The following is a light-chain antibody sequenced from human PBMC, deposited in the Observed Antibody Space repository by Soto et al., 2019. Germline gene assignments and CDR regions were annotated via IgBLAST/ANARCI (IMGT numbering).Light chain of an antibody. V-gene: IGKV1-39*01. J-gene: IGKJ1*01. CDR2: AAS. CDR1: QSISSY. CDR3: QHSYSTPLWT. Sequence: DIQMTQSPSSLSASVGDRVTITCRASQSISSYLNWYQQKPGKAPKLLIYAASSLQSGVPSRFSGRGSGTDFTPTISRLQPEDFSTYYCQHSYSTPLWTFGQGTKVEIK.